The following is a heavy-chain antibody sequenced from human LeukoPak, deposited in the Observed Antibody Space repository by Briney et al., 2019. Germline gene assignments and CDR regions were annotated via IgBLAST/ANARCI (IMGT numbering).Heavy chain of an antibody. CDR1: GFTFSSSA. CDR3: ARVLRYFDWLPWDY. J-gene: IGHJ4*02. CDR2: INQDGSEK. D-gene: IGHD3-9*01. V-gene: IGHV3-7*01. Sequence: GGSLRFSCAASGFTFSSSAVHWVRQAPGKGLEWVANINQDGSEKYYVDSVKGRFTISRDNAKNSLFLQMNSLRAEDTAVYFCARVLRYFDWLPWDYWGQGTLVTVSS.